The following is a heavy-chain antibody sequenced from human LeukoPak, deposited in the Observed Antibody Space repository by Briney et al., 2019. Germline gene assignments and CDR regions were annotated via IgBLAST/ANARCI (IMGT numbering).Heavy chain of an antibody. CDR2: ISGSGGST. Sequence: GGSLRLSCAASGFTFSSYAMSWVRQAPGKGLEWVSAISGSGGSTYYADSVKGRFTISRDNSKNTLYLQMNSLRAEDTAVYYCAADCSSTSCYGYYFDYWGQGTLVTVSS. J-gene: IGHJ4*02. D-gene: IGHD2-2*01. V-gene: IGHV3-23*01. CDR3: AADCSSTSCYGYYFDY. CDR1: GFTFSSYA.